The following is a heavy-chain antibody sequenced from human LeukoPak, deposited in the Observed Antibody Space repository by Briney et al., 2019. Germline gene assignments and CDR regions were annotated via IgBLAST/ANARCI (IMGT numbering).Heavy chain of an antibody. J-gene: IGHJ4*02. Sequence: PGGSLRLSCAASGFAFCSSWMSWVRQAPGKGLEWVANINKDATAKYYVDSVKGRFTISRDNAKNSLYLQMNGLRAEDTAVYYCAREDWFHFDYWGQGTLVTVSS. D-gene: IGHD3-10*01. CDR2: INKDATAK. CDR1: GFAFCSSW. CDR3: AREDWFHFDY. V-gene: IGHV3-7*03.